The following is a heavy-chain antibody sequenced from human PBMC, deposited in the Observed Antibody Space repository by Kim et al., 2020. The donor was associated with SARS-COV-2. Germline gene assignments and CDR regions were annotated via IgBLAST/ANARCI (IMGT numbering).Heavy chain of an antibody. D-gene: IGHD3-16*01. CDR3: ARVARRWGCFDY. J-gene: IGHJ4*02. CDR2: INHSGST. Sequence: SETLSLTCAVYGGSFSGYYWSWIRQPPGKGLEWIGEINHSGSTNYNPSLKSRVTISVDTSKNQFSLKLSSVTAADTAVYYCARVARRWGCFDYWGQGTLVTVSS. CDR1: GGSFSGYY. V-gene: IGHV4-34*01.